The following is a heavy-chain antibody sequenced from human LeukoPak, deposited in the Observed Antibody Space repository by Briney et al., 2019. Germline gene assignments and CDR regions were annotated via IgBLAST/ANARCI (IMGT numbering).Heavy chain of an antibody. V-gene: IGHV3-30*18. Sequence: GGSLRLSCAASGFTFSSYGMHWVRQAPGKGLEWVAVISYDGSNKYYADSVKGRFTISRDNSKNTLYLQMNSLRAEDTAVYYCAKTEYDSSLGLFDYWGQGTLVTVSS. D-gene: IGHD3-22*01. CDR1: GFTFSSYG. CDR3: AKTEYDSSLGLFDY. CDR2: ISYDGSNK. J-gene: IGHJ4*02.